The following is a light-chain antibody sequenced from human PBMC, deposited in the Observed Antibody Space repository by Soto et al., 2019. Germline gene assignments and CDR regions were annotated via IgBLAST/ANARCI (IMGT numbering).Light chain of an antibody. CDR3: QQSYSTPIT. J-gene: IGKJ5*01. Sequence: DIVMTQSQDSLAVSLGERATINCKSSQSVLFSSNNKNYLAWYQQKPGQPPKLLIYWASTRESGVPNRFSGSGSGTDFTLTISSLQAEDVAVYYCQQSYSTPITFGQGTRLEIK. CDR2: WAS. V-gene: IGKV4-1*01. CDR1: QSVLFSSNNKNY.